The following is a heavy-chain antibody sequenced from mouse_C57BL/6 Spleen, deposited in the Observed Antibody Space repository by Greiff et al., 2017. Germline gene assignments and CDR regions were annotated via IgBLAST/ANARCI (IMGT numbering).Heavy chain of an antibody. Sequence: VKLMESGAELVRPGASVTLSCKASGYTFTDYEMHWVKQTPVHGLEWIGAIDPETGGTAYNQKFKGKAILTADKSSSTAYMELRSLTSEDSAVYYCTKSPNWDDAMDYWGQGTSLTVSS. D-gene: IGHD4-1*01. CDR3: TKSPNWDDAMDY. J-gene: IGHJ4*01. V-gene: IGHV1-15*01. CDR2: IDPETGGT. CDR1: GYTFTDYE.